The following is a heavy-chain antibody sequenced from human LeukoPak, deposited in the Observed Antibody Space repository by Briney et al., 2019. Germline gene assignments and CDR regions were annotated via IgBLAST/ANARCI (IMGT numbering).Heavy chain of an antibody. CDR2: INPNSGGT. J-gene: IGHJ3*02. V-gene: IGHV1-2*04. Sequence: ASVKVSCKASGYTFTGYYMHWVRQAPGQGLEWMGWINPNSGGTNYAQKFQGWVTMTRDTSISTAYMELSRLRSDDTAVYYCARDLVGSSSGYLFAFDIWGQGTMVTVSS. CDR3: ARDLVGSSSGYLFAFDI. D-gene: IGHD3-22*01. CDR1: GYTFTGYY.